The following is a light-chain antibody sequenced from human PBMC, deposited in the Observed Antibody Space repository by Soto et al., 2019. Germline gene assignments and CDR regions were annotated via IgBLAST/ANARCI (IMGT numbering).Light chain of an antibody. J-gene: IGKJ2*01. CDR3: QQYGGSPHT. V-gene: IGKV3-20*01. CDR1: QSVSSSY. Sequence: EIVLTQSPGTLSLSPGERATLSCRASQSVSSSYLAWYQHKPGQAPRLLIYGASSRAAGIPDRFSGSGSGTEFTLAISRLEPEDFAVYYCQQYGGSPHTFGQGTKLQIK. CDR2: GAS.